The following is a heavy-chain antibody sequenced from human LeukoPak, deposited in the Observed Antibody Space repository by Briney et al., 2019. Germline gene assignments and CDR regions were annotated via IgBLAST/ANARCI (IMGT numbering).Heavy chain of an antibody. J-gene: IGHJ4*02. CDR1: GFTFASHA. CDR2: ITGSAKST. D-gene: IGHD5-18*01. V-gene: IGHV3-23*01. Sequence: GGSLRLSCEASGFTFASHAMGWVRQAPGKELEWVSSITGSAKSTYYADSVKGRATISRDNSRNTVDLQLTSLRVEDTATYYCTKEDRQLVCAHWGQGTLVTVSS. CDR3: TKEDRQLVCAH.